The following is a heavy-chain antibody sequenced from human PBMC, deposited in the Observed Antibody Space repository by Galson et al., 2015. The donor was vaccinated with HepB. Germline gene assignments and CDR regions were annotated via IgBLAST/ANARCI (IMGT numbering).Heavy chain of an antibody. CDR1: GFSFSNYW. CDR3: ARASRGRALAGYDY. Sequence: SLRLSCAASGFSFSNYWMTWVRQAPGKGLDWVANINQDGTETNYVDSVRGRFTISRDNAKNSLYLQMNRLTAEDTAVYYCARASRGRALAGYDYWGQGTLVTVSS. J-gene: IGHJ4*02. V-gene: IGHV3-7*03. D-gene: IGHD3-10*01. CDR2: INQDGTET.